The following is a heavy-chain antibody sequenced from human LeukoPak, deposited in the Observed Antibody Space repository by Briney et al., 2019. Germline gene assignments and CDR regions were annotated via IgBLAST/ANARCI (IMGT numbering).Heavy chain of an antibody. D-gene: IGHD3-22*01. V-gene: IGHV1-69*05. CDR3: ARILSTYYYDSSGYYWFDP. CDR1: GGTFSSYA. Sequence: SVKVSCKASGGTFSSYAISWLRQAPGQGLEWMGGIIPIFGTANYAQKFQGRVTITTDESTSTAYMELSSLRSEDTAVYYCARILSTYYYDSSGYYWFDPWGQGTLVTVSS. J-gene: IGHJ5*02. CDR2: IIPIFGTA.